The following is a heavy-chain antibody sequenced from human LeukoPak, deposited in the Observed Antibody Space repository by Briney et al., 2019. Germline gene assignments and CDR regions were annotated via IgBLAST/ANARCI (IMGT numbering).Heavy chain of an antibody. J-gene: IGHJ4*02. CDR1: GYTFTSYG. Sequence: ASVKVSCKASGYTFTSYGISWVRQAPGQGLEWMRWISAYNGNTNYAQKLQGRVTMTTDTSTSTAYMELRSLRSDDTAVYYCARDGKGRYYYDSSGPFGYWGQGTLVTVSS. D-gene: IGHD3-22*01. V-gene: IGHV1-18*01. CDR2: ISAYNGNT. CDR3: ARDGKGRYYYDSSGPFGY.